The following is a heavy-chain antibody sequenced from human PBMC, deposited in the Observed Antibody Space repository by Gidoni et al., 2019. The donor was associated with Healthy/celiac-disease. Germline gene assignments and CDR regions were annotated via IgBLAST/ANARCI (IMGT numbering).Heavy chain of an antibody. Sequence: QVQLVESGGGVVQPGRSLRLSCAASGFTFSSYGLHWVRQAPGKGLEWVAVIWYDGSNKYYADSVKGRFTISRDNSKNTLYLQMNSLRAEDTAVYYCARDPTTGQAELGYGDFQDAFDIWGQGTMVTVSS. CDR2: IWYDGSNK. CDR3: ARDPTTGQAELGYGDFQDAFDI. CDR1: GFTFSSYG. V-gene: IGHV3-33*01. D-gene: IGHD4-17*01. J-gene: IGHJ3*02.